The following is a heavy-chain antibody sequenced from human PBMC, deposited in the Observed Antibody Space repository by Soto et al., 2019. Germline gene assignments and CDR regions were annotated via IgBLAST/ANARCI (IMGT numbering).Heavy chain of an antibody. CDR3: VCFFPGGYSYVFYYYGRDV. D-gene: IGHD5-18*01. J-gene: IGHJ6*02. CDR2: IYYSGST. CDR1: GGSISNYY. Sequence: SETLSLTCTVSGGSISNYYWTWIRQPPGKGLEWIGYIYYSGSTYYNPSLKSRVTISVDTSKNQFSLKLSSVTAADTAGYYCVCFFPGGYSYVFYYYGRDVWGQGTTVTVSS. V-gene: IGHV4-59*04.